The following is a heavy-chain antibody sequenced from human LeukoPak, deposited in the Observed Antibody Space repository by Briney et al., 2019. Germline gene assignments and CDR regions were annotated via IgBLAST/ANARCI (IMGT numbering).Heavy chain of an antibody. J-gene: IGHJ4*02. CDR1: GGSISSSSYY. Sequence: SETLSLTCTVSGGSISSSSYYWGWIRQPPGKGLEWIGSIYYSGSTYYNPSLKSRVTISVDTSKNQFSLKLSSVTAADTAVYYCAREGRIADDYWGQGTLVTVSS. CDR2: IYYSGST. D-gene: IGHD6-13*01. CDR3: AREGRIADDY. V-gene: IGHV4-39*07.